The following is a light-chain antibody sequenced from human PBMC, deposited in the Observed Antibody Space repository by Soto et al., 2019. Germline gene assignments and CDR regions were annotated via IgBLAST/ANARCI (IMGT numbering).Light chain of an antibody. CDR3: QQSYKMPS. CDR1: QSVSSSY. V-gene: IGKV3-20*01. CDR2: GAS. J-gene: IGKJ5*01. Sequence: DIVLTQSPGTLSLSPGERATLSCRASQSVSSSYLAWYQQKPGQAPRLLIYGASSRATGIPDRLSGSGSGTDFTLTISRLEPEDFGTYYCQQSYKMPSFGQGTRLEIK.